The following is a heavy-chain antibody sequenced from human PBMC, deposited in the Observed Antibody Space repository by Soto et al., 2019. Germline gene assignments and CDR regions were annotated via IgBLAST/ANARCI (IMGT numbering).Heavy chain of an antibody. V-gene: IGHV3-23*01. CDR1: GFTVSGYA. D-gene: IGHD6-19*01. CDR3: AKDRRAVAGPRTFDY. Sequence: HPGGSLRLSCAASGFTVSGYAMSWVRQAPGKGLEWVSAISGSGGSTYYADSVKGRFTISRDNSKNTLYLQMNSLRAEDTAVYYCAKDRRAVAGPRTFDYWGQGTLVTVSS. CDR2: ISGSGGST. J-gene: IGHJ4*02.